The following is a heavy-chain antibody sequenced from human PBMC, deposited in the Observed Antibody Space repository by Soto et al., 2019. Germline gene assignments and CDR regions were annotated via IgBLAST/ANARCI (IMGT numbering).Heavy chain of an antibody. J-gene: IGHJ4*02. D-gene: IGHD2-2*01. Sequence: EVKLVESGGGLVQPGGSLRLSCAASGFTFGHYWMHWVRQAPGRGLVWVSRINSDESSRTYADFVKGRFTISRDNARSTLYLQMNSLRAEDTAVYYCARESSAYASADGIDYWGLGTLVTVSS. CDR2: INSDESSR. V-gene: IGHV3-74*01. CDR1: GFTFGHYW. CDR3: ARESSAYASADGIDY.